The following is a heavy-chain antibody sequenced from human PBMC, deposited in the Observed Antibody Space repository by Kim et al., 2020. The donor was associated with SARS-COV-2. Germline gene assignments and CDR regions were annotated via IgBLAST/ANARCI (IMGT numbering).Heavy chain of an antibody. J-gene: IGHJ6*02. D-gene: IGHD6-6*01. CDR2: ISSSSSYI. CDR1: GFTFSSYS. Sequence: GGSLRLSCAASGFTFSSYSMNWVRQAPGKGLEWVSSISSSSSYIYYADSVKGRFTISRDNAKNSLYLQMNSLRAEDPAVYYCAREVKVQDREPRRAGQLVYYYYGMDVWGQGTTVTVSS. CDR3: AREVKVQDREPRRAGQLVYYYYGMDV. V-gene: IGHV3-21*01.